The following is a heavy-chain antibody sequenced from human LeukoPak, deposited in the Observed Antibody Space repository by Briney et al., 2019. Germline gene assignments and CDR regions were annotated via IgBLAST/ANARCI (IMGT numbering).Heavy chain of an antibody. CDR2: IYYSGST. J-gene: IGHJ3*02. CDR3: VTAMVQNDAFDI. Sequence: SETLSLTCTVSGGSISSSNYYWGWIRQPPGKGLEWIATIYYSGSTYYNPSLKSRVTISVDTSKNQFSLKLSSVTAADTAVYYCVTAMVQNDAFDIWGQGTMVTVSS. D-gene: IGHD5-18*01. V-gene: IGHV4-39*07. CDR1: GGSISSSNYY.